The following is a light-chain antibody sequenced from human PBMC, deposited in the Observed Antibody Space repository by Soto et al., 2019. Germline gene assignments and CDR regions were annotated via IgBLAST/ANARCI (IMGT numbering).Light chain of an antibody. CDR2: DVR. CDR1: SSDVGSYTS. Sequence: QSALTQPASVSGSPGQSITISCTGASSDVGSYTSVSWYQHHPGKAPKLIIYDVRNRPSGLSDRFSGSKSGNTASLTISGLQAEDEADYYCSSSTTSSTVFGGGTKLTVL. CDR3: SSSTTSSTV. J-gene: IGLJ2*01. V-gene: IGLV2-14*03.